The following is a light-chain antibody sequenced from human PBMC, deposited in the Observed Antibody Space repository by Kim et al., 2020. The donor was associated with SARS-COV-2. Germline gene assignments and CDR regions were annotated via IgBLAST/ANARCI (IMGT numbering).Light chain of an antibody. Sequence: CSPGERATLSCRASQSVSSYLAWYQQKPGQAPRLLIYDASNRATGIPARFSGSGSGTDFTLTISSLEPEDFAVYYCQQRIDWPLTFGGGTKVDIK. CDR3: QQRIDWPLT. J-gene: IGKJ4*01. CDR1: QSVSSY. CDR2: DAS. V-gene: IGKV3-11*01.